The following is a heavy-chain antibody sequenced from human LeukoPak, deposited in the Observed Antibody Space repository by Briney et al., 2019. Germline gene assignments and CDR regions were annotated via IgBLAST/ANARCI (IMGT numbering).Heavy chain of an antibody. CDR1: GYSISSGYY. D-gene: IGHD2-2*01. Sequence: SETLSLTCAVSGYSISSGYYWGWIRQPPGKGLEGIGSIYHSGSTYYNPSLKSRVTISVDTSKNQSSPSLSSVTAADTAVYYCARGRGPAACGYWGQGTLVTVSS. CDR2: IYHSGST. V-gene: IGHV4-38-2*01. J-gene: IGHJ4*02. CDR3: ARGRGPAACGY.